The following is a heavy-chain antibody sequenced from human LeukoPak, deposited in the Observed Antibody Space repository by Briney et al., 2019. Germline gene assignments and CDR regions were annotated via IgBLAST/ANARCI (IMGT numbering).Heavy chain of an antibody. V-gene: IGHV1-18*01. D-gene: IGHD4-17*01. CDR1: GYTFTXYG. J-gene: IGHJ6*02. CDR3: ARTPTVTVGYYYYGMDV. Sequence: AXVKVSCKASGYTFTXYGLSWVRQPPGQGLEWMGWISGYNGNTKYAQKLQGRVSMTTDTSTSTAYMELRTLRSDDTAVYYCARTPTVTVGYYYYGMDVWGQGTTVTVSS. CDR2: ISGYNGNT.